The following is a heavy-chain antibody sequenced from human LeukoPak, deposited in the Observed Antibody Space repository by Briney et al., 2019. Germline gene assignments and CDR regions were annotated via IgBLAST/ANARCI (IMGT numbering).Heavy chain of an antibody. J-gene: IGHJ4*02. CDR3: ARDGVMTPLSGNFVGYYFDY. Sequence: GGSLRLSCAASGFTFSSYGMHWVRQAPGKGLEWVAVIWYDGSNKYYADSVKGRFTISRDNSKNTLYLQMNSLRAEDTAVYYCARDGVMTPLSGNFVGYYFDYWGQGTLVTVSS. CDR1: GFTFSSYG. D-gene: IGHD3-16*01. V-gene: IGHV3-33*01. CDR2: IWYDGSNK.